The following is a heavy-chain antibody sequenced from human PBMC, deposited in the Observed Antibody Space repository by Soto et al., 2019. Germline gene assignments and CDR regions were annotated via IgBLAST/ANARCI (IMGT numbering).Heavy chain of an antibody. CDR1: GFTFSSYG. Sequence: QVQLVESGGGVVQPGRSLRLSCAASGFTFSSYGMHWVRQAPGKGLEWVAVISYDGSNKYYADSVKGRFTIPRDNSKNTLYLPMNSLRAEDTAVYSCAKDAVYQWIQLPAKYFDYWGQGTLDAFAS. D-gene: IGHD5-18*01. V-gene: IGHV3-30*18. CDR2: ISYDGSNK. CDR3: AKDAVYQWIQLPAKYFDY. J-gene: IGHJ4*02.